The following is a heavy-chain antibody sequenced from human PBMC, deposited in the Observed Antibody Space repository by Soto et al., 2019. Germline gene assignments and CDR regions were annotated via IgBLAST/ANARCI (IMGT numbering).Heavy chain of an antibody. V-gene: IGHV4-61*01. D-gene: IGHD6-13*01. J-gene: IGHJ2*01. CDR3: AISFFFHGSIYHW. CDR2: IYASRAT. CDR1: GGSVSSGSYY. Sequence: KPSGTLSLTCTVSGGSVSSGSYYWGWIRQSPGGTLEWIGYIYASRATTYNPSLESRITMSVDIPNNEFSLDLTSVTAADTAVYYCAISFFFHGSIYHW.